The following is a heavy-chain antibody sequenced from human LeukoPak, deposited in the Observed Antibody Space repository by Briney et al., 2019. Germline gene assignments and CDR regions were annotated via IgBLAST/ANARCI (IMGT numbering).Heavy chain of an antibody. J-gene: IGHJ4*02. D-gene: IGHD4-17*01. CDR3: ARGPDPYGDYAPDC. V-gene: IGHV3-21*01. CDR1: RYRFSTYS. CDR2: IRSSVNYI. Sequence: GGPLRLSCAASRYRFSTYSMNWVRQAPGKGLGWVSFIRSSVNYIHYPDSVQGRFTIYRDNAKNSVYLQMNSLRAEDTAVYYCARGPDPYGDYAPDCWGQGTLVTVSS.